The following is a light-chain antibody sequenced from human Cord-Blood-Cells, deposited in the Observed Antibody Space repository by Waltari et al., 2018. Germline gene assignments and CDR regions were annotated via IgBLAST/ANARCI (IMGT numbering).Light chain of an antibody. CDR3: SSYTSSSTWV. V-gene: IGLV2-14*01. CDR1: SSDVGGYNY. CDR2: DVS. J-gene: IGLJ3*02. Sequence: QSALTQPASVSGSPGQSITISCTGTSSDVGGYNYVSWYQQHPGKAPKRMIYDVSNRPSGVSNRFSCAKSGNTASLTISGLQAEDEADYYCSSYTSSSTWVFGGGTKLTVL.